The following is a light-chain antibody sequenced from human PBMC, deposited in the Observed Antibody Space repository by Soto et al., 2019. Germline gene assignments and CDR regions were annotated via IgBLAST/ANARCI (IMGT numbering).Light chain of an antibody. V-gene: IGKV3-20*01. J-gene: IGKJ3*01. CDR3: QQYGSSPFT. Sequence: EIVLTQSPGTLSLSPGEEATLSCRAIQSVSSNSLAWYQQKPGQAPRLLTYGASSRATGIPDRFSGSGSATDFTLTISRLEPEDFAVYYCQQYGSSPFTFGPGTKVDIK. CDR2: GAS. CDR1: QSVSSNS.